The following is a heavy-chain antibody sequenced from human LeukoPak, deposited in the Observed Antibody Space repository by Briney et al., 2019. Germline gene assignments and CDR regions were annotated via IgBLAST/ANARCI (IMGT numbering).Heavy chain of an antibody. CDR2: ISYDGSNK. V-gene: IGHV3-30*04. Sequence: QPGGSLRLSCAASGFTVSNYEMNWVRQAPGKGLEWVAVISYDGSNKYYADSVKGRFTISRDNSKNTLYLQMNSLRAEDTAVYYCAKDSRLRYFDYWGQGTLVTVSS. CDR1: GFTVSNYE. D-gene: IGHD5-12*01. J-gene: IGHJ4*02. CDR3: AKDSRLRYFDY.